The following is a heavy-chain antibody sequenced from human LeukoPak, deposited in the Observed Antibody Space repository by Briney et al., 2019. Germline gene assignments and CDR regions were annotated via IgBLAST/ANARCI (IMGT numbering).Heavy chain of an antibody. D-gene: IGHD3-3*01. V-gene: IGHV4-39*07. J-gene: IGHJ6*03. CDR2: IYYTGST. Sequence: SETLSLTCTVSGGSISSDSYYWGWIREPPGKGLEWIGNIYYTGSTYYSPSLKSRVTISVDTSTTQFSLNLSSVTAADTAVYYCARDVEVFGNYYYYYMDVWGTGTTVTVSS. CDR1: GGSISSDSYY. CDR3: ARDVEVFGNYYYYYMDV.